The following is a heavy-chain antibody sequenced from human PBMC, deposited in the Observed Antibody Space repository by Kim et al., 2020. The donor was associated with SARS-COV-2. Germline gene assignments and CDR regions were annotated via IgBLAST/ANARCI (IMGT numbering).Heavy chain of an antibody. CDR1: GGSFSGYY. Sequence: SETLSLTCAVYGGSFSGYYWSWIRQPPGKGLEWIGEINHSGSTNYNPSLKSRVTISVNTSKNQFSLKLSSVTAADTAVYYCARAHAIYDFWSGPNRRDWFDPWGQGTLVTVSS. V-gene: IGHV4-34*01. CDR3: ARAHAIYDFWSGPNRRDWFDP. J-gene: IGHJ5*02. CDR2: INHSGST. D-gene: IGHD3-3*01.